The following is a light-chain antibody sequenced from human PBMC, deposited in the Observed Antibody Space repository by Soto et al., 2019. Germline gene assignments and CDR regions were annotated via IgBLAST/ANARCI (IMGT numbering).Light chain of an antibody. Sequence: EIQMTQSPSTLSASVGDRVTITCRGSQGISSWLAWYQQKPGKAPRLLISMASTLESGVPSRFSGSGSGTEFTLTISSLQPDDFATYYCQQYDSHSPWTFGQGTKVAIK. CDR3: QQYDSHSPWT. V-gene: IGKV1-5*03. J-gene: IGKJ1*01. CDR2: MAS. CDR1: QGISSW.